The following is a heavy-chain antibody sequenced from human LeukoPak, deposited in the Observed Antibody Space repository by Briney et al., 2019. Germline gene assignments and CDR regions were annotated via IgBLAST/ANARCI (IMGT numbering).Heavy chain of an antibody. CDR3: ARVAYYRVTADQITDAFDV. CDR1: GFTFSSYG. D-gene: IGHD2-21*02. Sequence: GGSLRLSCVASGFTFSSYGMRWVRQAPGKGLEWVAVISYDGSNKYYADSVKGRFTISRDNSKNTLYLQMNSLRAEDTAVYFCARVAYYRVTADQITDAFDVWGQGTVVTVSS. CDR2: ISYDGSNK. J-gene: IGHJ3*01. V-gene: IGHV3-30*03.